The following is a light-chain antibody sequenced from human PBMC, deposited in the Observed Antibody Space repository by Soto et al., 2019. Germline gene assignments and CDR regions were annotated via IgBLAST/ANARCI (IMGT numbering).Light chain of an antibody. Sequence: DIQMTQSPATLPASVGDRVTITCRASQSISTWFPWYQQKPGTAPKLLIYHASNLQSGVPSRFSGSGSGTDFTLTISSLQPEDFAAYSCQQHMSRPLTFGQGTRLEIK. CDR3: QQHMSRPLT. J-gene: IGKJ5*01. CDR1: QSISTW. CDR2: HAS. V-gene: IGKV1-5*01.